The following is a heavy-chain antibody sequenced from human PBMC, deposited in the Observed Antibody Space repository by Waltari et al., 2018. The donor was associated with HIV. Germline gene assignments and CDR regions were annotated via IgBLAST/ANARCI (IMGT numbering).Heavy chain of an antibody. J-gene: IGHJ4*02. Sequence: QVQLQESGPGLVKPSEALSLTCAVAGYSISSGYSWGWIRQPPGKGLEWIGSVFHNGNTYYNTSLKDRVAMSVDTSKNRLSLRLNSVTAADTAVYYCARQGDSQPFDSWGPGTLVTVSS. CDR1: GYSISSGYS. CDR3: ARQGDSQPFDS. V-gene: IGHV4-38-2*01. D-gene: IGHD2-21*01. CDR2: VFHNGNT.